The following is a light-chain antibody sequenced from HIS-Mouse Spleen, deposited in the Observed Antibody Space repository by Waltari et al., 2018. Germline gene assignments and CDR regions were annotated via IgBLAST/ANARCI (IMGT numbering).Light chain of an antibody. CDR1: SSDVGGYHY. Sequence: QSALTQPASVSGSPGQSITIYCTGTSSDVGGYHYVSWYQQHPGKAPKLMIYDVSNRPSGVSNRFSGSKSGNTASLTISGLQAEDEADYYCSSYTSSSFNVVFGGGTKLTVL. CDR3: SSYTSSSFNVV. J-gene: IGLJ2*01. CDR2: DVS. V-gene: IGLV2-14*03.